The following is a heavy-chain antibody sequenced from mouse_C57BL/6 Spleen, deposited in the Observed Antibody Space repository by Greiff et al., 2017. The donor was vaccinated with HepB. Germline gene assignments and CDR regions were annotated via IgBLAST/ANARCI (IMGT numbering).Heavy chain of an antibody. CDR2: TNPTNGRT. V-gene: IGHV1S81*02. Sequence: QVQLQQPGAELVKAGASVKMSCKASGYTFTSYWMHWVKQRLGQGLEWFAETNPTNGRTYYNEKFKSKATLTVDKSSSTAYMLLSSPTFEDSAVYHCARIKKIVATYFDYWGQGTTLTVSS. CDR1: GYTFTSYW. J-gene: IGHJ2*01. CDR3: ARIKKIVATYFDY. D-gene: IGHD1-1*01.